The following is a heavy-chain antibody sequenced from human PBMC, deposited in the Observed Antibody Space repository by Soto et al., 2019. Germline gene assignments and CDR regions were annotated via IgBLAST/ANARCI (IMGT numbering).Heavy chain of an antibody. CDR3: ARGMAHPLNYGDYPRYYFDY. V-gene: IGHV4-39*01. D-gene: IGHD4-17*01. J-gene: IGHJ4*02. CDR2: IYYSGTT. CDR1: GGSISTSNYY. Sequence: PSETLSLTCTVSGGSISTSNYYWGWVRQPPGKGLDWIGNIYYSGTTYYNPSLKSRVTISVDTSKNQFSLKLSSVTAADTAVYYCARGMAHPLNYGDYPRYYFDYWGQGTLVTVSS.